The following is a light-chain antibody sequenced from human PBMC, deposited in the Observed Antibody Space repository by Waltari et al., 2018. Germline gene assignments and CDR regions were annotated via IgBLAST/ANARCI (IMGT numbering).Light chain of an antibody. V-gene: IGLV3-19*01. Sequence: SSELTQDPAVSVALGQTVRITCQGDSLRSYYASWYQQKPGQAPVLFIYGKNNRPSGIPDPFSGSSSGNTASLTITGAQAEDEADYYCNSRDSSGNHNWVFGGGTKLTVL. CDR3: NSRDSSGNHNWV. J-gene: IGLJ3*02. CDR1: SLRSYY. CDR2: GKN.